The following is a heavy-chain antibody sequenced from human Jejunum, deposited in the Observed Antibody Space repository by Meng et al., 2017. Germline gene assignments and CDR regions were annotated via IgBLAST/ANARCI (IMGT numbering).Heavy chain of an antibody. CDR1: GYTFTNYY. J-gene: IGHJ4*02. CDR2: INPNSGGT. Sequence: ASVKVSCKASGYTFTNYYIHWVRQAPGQGLDWMERINPNSGGTNYAQKFQGRVTMTRDTSISTVYMELSSLRSDDTAVYYCAREIEAAGHAGLDYWGQGTLVTVSS. CDR3: AREIEAAGHAGLDY. D-gene: IGHD6-13*01. V-gene: IGHV1-2*06.